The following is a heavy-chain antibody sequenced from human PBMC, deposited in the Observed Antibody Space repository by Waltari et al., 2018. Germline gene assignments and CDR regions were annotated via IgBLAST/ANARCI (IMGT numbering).Heavy chain of an antibody. Sequence: VQLVQSGAEMKRPGSSVKVSCTASGYPFTDFYIHWLQLAPGKGLEWMGRVNTEDGETMYGMNFRDRITMTADTSTNTAYMELSSLRSADTAVYYCVVGGYCSPSICPWDYWGQGTLVTVSS. J-gene: IGHJ4*02. D-gene: IGHD2-15*01. CDR1: GYPFTDFY. CDR2: VNTEDGET. CDR3: VVGGYCSPSICPWDY. V-gene: IGHV1-69-2*01.